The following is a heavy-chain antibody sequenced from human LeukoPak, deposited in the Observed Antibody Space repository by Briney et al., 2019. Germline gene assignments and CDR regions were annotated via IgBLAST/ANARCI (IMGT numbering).Heavy chain of an antibody. J-gene: IGHJ3*02. CDR2: ICYSGST. V-gene: IGHV4-59*08. CDR1: GGSISSYY. D-gene: IGHD3-3*01. CDR3: ARHITIFGVVMGGAFDI. Sequence: SETPSLTCTVSGGSISSYYWSWIRQPPGKGLEWIGYICYSGSTNYNPSLKSRVTISVDTSKNQFSLKLSSVTAADTAVYYCARHITIFGVVMGGAFDIWGQGTMVTVSS.